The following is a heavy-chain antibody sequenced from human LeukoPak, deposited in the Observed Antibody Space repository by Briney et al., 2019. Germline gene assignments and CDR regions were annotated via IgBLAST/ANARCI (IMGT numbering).Heavy chain of an antibody. CDR2: IIPIFGTA. CDR1: GGTFSSYA. J-gene: IGHJ6*03. Sequence: SVKVSCKASGGTFSSYAVSWVRQAPGQGLEWMGGIIPIFGTANYAQKFQGRVTITADKSTSTAYMELSSLRSEDTAVYYCARVGATPIYYMDVWGKGTTVTVSS. CDR3: ARVGATPIYYMDV. V-gene: IGHV1-69*06. D-gene: IGHD1-26*01.